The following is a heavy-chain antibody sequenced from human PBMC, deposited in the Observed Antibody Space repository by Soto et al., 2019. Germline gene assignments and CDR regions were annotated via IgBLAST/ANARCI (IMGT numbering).Heavy chain of an antibody. CDR2: NSESSSST. CDR3: AKKPNGFDS. CDR1: GLTFRSHA. J-gene: IGHJ5*01. Sequence: EVQLLECGGVLVQPGGSLRLSCAASGLTFRSHAMAGVHQLPGKGLEWLSSNSESSSSTYYADSVKGRFTISKGNSKNMLYLQMNSLRDEDTAVYYRAKKPNGFDSWGQGTLVTVSS. V-gene: IGHV3-23*01.